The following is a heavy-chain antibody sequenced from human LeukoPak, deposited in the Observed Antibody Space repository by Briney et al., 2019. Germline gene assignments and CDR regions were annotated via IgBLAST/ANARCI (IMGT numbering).Heavy chain of an antibody. V-gene: IGHV4-34*01. CDR1: RGSISSYY. J-gene: IGHJ3*02. CDR3: ARKYYYDSSGSPSDAFDI. D-gene: IGHD3-22*01. CDR2: INHSGST. Sequence: PSETLSLTCTVSRGSISSYYWSWIRQPPGKGLEWIGEINHSGSTNYNPSLKSRVTISVDTSKNQFSLKLSSVTAADTAVYYCARKYYYDSSGSPSDAFDIWGQGTMVTVSS.